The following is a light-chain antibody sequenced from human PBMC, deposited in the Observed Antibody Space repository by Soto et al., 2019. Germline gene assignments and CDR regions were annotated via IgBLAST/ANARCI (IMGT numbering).Light chain of an antibody. V-gene: IGKV3-15*01. CDR3: QQYNNWPPYT. J-gene: IGKJ2*01. Sequence: EIVMTQSPATLSVSPGERATLSCRASQSVSSNLAWYQQKPGQAPRLLIYGASTRATGIPARFSGSGSGTAFTITTSSLQSEDVSVYYCQQYNNWPPYTFGQGTKLEIK. CDR1: QSVSSN. CDR2: GAS.